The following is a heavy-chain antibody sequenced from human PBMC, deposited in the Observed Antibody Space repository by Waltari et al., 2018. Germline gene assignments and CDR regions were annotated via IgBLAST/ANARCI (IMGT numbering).Heavy chain of an antibody. Sequence: QVQLQQWGAGLLKPSETLSLTCAVYGGSFSGYYWSWIRQPPGEGLEWIGEINHSGSTNYNPSLKSRVTISVDTSKNQFSLKLSSVTAADTAVYYCARRKVRYLDYWGQGTLVTVSS. CDR3: ARRKVRYLDY. CDR2: INHSGST. D-gene: IGHD2-2*01. J-gene: IGHJ4*02. CDR1: GGSFSGYY. V-gene: IGHV4-34*01.